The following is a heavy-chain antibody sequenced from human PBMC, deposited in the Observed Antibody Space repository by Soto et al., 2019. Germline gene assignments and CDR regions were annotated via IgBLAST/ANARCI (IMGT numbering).Heavy chain of an antibody. CDR1: GGTFSSYA. D-gene: IGHD3-9*01. CDR3: AGLHYDILTGYFAYDYYYGMYA. CDR2: IIPIFGTA. Sequence: SVKVSFKASGGTFSSYAISWVRQAPGQGLEWMGGIIPIFGTANYAQKFQGRVTITADESTSTAYMELSSLRSEDTAVYYCAGLHYDILTGYFAYDYYYGMYAWGQGTTVTISS. V-gene: IGHV1-69*13. J-gene: IGHJ6*02.